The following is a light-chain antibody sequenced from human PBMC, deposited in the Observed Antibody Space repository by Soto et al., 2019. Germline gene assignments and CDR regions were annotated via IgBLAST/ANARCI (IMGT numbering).Light chain of an antibody. V-gene: IGLV2-23*01. Sequence: QSALTQPATVSGSPGQSITISCTGTSSDDGGYNLVSWYQQQTGKAPKLMIYEGSKRPSGVSNRFSGSKSGNTASLTISGLQADDEADYYCCSFAGSSTSPYVFGPGTNVTVL. J-gene: IGLJ1*01. CDR2: EGS. CDR1: SSDDGGYNL. CDR3: CSFAGSSTSPYV.